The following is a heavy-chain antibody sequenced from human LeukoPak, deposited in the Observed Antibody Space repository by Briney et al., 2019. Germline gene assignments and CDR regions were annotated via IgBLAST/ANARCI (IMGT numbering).Heavy chain of an antibody. Sequence: GASVKVSCKASGYTSTGYYMHWVRQAPGQGLEWMGWINPNSGGTNYAQKFQGRVTMTRDTSISTAYMELSRLRSDDTAVYYCARKRNYYYGMDVWGQGTTVTVSS. V-gene: IGHV1-2*02. CDR2: INPNSGGT. D-gene: IGHD6-25*01. CDR3: ARKRNYYYGMDV. CDR1: GYTSTGYY. J-gene: IGHJ6*02.